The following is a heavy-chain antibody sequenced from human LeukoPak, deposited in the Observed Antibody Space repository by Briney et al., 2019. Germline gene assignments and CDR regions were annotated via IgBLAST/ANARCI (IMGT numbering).Heavy chain of an antibody. J-gene: IGHJ4*02. Sequence: PGGSLRLSCAASGFTFSSYSMNWVRQAPGKGLEWVSGISWNSGSIGYADSVKGRFTISRDNAKNSLYLQMNSLRAEDTALYYCAKDMRRGIAVAGLDYWGQGTLVTVSS. CDR2: ISWNSGSI. CDR1: GFTFSSYS. V-gene: IGHV3-9*01. CDR3: AKDMRRGIAVAGLDY. D-gene: IGHD6-19*01.